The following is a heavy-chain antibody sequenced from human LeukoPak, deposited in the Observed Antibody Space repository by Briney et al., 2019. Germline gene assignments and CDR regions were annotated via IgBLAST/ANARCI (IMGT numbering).Heavy chain of an antibody. D-gene: IGHD4/OR15-4a*01. CDR1: GFTFSNAW. V-gene: IGHV3-15*01. Sequence: GGSLRLSCAASGFTFSNAWMSWVRQAPGKGLEWVGRIKSKTDGGTTDYAAPVKGRFTISRDDSKNTLYLQMNSLKSEDTAVYYCAKGFYGEFDYWGQGTLVTVSS. J-gene: IGHJ4*02. CDR2: IKSKTDGGTT. CDR3: AKGFYGEFDY.